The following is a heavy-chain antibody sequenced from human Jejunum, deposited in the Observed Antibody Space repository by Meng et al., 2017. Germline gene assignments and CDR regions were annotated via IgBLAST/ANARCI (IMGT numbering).Heavy chain of an antibody. CDR3: AKLTSA. Sequence: EGQVLGSGGGLVQPGGSLRLSCAASGFTFSSTSMSWVRQAPGKGLEWVSTISGSGGTTYYADAVKGRLAISRDNSNNTLYLQMNSLRAEDTAIYYCAKLTSAWGQGTLVTVSS. J-gene: IGHJ5*02. D-gene: IGHD2/OR15-2a*01. V-gene: IGHV3-23*01. CDR2: ISGSGGTT. CDR1: GFTFSSTS.